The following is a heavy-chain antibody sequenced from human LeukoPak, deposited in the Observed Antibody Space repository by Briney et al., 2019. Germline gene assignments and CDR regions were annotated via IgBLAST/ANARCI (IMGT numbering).Heavy chain of an antibody. CDR2: INHSGST. D-gene: IGHD6-19*01. CDR3: ARWKQWLPIYFDY. CDR1: GGSISSYY. V-gene: IGHV4-34*01. J-gene: IGHJ4*02. Sequence: SETLSLTCTVSGGSISSYYWRWIRQPPGKGLEWIWEINHSGSTNYNPALKSRVTISVDTSKNQSSLKLSSVTAADTAVYYCARWKQWLPIYFDYWGQGTLVTVSS.